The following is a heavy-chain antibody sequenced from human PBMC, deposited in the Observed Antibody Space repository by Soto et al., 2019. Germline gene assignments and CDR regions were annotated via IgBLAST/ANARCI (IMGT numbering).Heavy chain of an antibody. CDR1: GLTFVSYA. Sequence: EVHLLESGGGLLQPGGSLRLSCAASGLTFVSYAMSWVRQAPGKGLEWVSAISGSGDTTYYADSVKGRFTISRDNSKNTLYLQMNSLRAEDTAVYYCAKGHAQSPYYFDYWGQGTLVTVSS. J-gene: IGHJ4*02. CDR2: ISGSGDTT. V-gene: IGHV3-23*01. CDR3: AKGHAQSPYYFDY.